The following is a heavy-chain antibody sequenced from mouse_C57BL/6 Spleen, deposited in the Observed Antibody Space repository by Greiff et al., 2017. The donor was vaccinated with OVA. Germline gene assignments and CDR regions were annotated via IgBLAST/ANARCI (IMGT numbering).Heavy chain of an antibody. CDR1: GFSLTSYG. D-gene: IGHD1-1*01. Sequence: VHLVESGPGLVAPSQSLSITCTVSGFSLTSYGVDWVRQSPGKGLEWLGVIWGVGSTNYNSALKSRLSISKDNSKSQVFLKMNSLQTDDTAMYYCASRSREGYFDVWGTGTTVTVSS. J-gene: IGHJ1*03. CDR2: IWGVGST. CDR3: ASRSREGYFDV. V-gene: IGHV2-6*01.